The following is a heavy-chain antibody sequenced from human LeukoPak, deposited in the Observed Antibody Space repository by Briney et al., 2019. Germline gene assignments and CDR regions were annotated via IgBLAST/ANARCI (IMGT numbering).Heavy chain of an antibody. J-gene: IGHJ5*02. V-gene: IGHV1-8*01. D-gene: IGHD3-22*01. Sequence: ASVKVSCKASGYTFTSYDINWVRQATGQGLEWMGWMNPNSGNTGYAQKFQGRVTMTGDTSISTAYMELSSLRSDDTAVYYCARMHYYDSGGLNWFDPWGQGTLVTVSS. CDR3: ARMHYYDSGGLNWFDP. CDR1: GYTFTSYD. CDR2: MNPNSGNT.